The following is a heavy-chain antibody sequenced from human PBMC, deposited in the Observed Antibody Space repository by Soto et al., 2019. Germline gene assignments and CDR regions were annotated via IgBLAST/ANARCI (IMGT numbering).Heavy chain of an antibody. V-gene: IGHV1-69*13. J-gene: IGHJ3*02. D-gene: IGHD3-22*01. CDR3: ASRPRRYYYDSSGYRIVSAFDI. Sequence: SVKVSCKASGGTFSSYAISWVRQAPGQGLEWMGGIIPIFGTANYAQKFQGRVTITADESTSTAYMGLSSLRSEDTAVYYCASRPRRYYYDSSGYRIVSAFDIWGQGTMVTVSS. CDR2: IIPIFGTA. CDR1: GGTFSSYA.